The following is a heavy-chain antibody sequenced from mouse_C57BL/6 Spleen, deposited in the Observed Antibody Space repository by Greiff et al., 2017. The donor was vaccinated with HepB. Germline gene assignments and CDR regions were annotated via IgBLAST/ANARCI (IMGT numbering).Heavy chain of an antibody. CDR1: GYSFTDYN. D-gene: IGHD1-1*01. Sequence: VQLQQSGPELVKPGASVKISCKASGYSFTDYNMNWVKQSNGKSLEWIGVINPNYGTTSYNQKFKGKATLTVEQSSSTAYMQLNSLTSEDSAVYYCASGSTVVATDYFDYWGQGTTLTVSS. V-gene: IGHV1-39*01. CDR3: ASGSTVVATDYFDY. J-gene: IGHJ2*01. CDR2: INPNYGTT.